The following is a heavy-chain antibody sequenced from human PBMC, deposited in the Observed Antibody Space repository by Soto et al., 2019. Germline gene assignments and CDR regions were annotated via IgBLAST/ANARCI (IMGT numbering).Heavy chain of an antibody. CDR3: ARRVLRTAFGLVTTTAIYFDF. D-gene: IGHD3-3*01. V-gene: IGHV2-5*02. CDR1: GFSLTTSGVG. Sequence: QITLNESGPTVVRPTETLTLTCRFSGFSLTTSGVGVGWIRQSPGKAPEWLALIYWDDDKRYSASLKSRLTITKVTSKNQVVLTVSDLDPTDTATYYCARRVLRTAFGLVTTTAIYFDFWGQGTPVAVSS. CDR2: IYWDDDK. J-gene: IGHJ4*02.